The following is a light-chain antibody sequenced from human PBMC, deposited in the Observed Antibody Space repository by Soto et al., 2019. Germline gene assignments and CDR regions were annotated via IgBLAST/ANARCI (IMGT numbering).Light chain of an antibody. CDR1: SSDIGGYNY. V-gene: IGLV2-14*01. J-gene: IGLJ1*01. Sequence: QSALTQPASVSGSPGQSITISCTGTSSDIGGYNYVSWYQQYPGKAPKLVIYEVNKRPSGVSDRFSGSKSGNTATLTISGLRAEDEADYYCNSYTITSARVFGTGTKVTVL. CDR3: NSYTITSARV. CDR2: EVN.